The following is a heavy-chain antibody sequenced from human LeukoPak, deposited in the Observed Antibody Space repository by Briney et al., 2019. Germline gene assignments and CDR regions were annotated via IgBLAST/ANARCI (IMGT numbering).Heavy chain of an antibody. CDR2: INQDGTDK. J-gene: IGHJ5*02. CDR3: AREIVGTHRSRFDP. CDR1: GFTFSGRW. V-gene: IGHV3-7*03. D-gene: IGHD1-26*01. Sequence: GGSLRLSCAASGFTFSGRWMSWLRQAPGKGLEWVANINQDGTDKYYVDSVKGRFTISRDNAKNSLYLQMNSLRAEDTAVYYCAREIVGTHRSRFDPWGQGTLVTVSS.